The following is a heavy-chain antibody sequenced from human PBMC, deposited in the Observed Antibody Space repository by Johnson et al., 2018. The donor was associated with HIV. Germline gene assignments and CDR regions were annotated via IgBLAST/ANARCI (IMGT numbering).Heavy chain of an antibody. CDR2: IYRGGST. V-gene: IGHV3-66*01. CDR1: GFTVSSNY. J-gene: IGHJ3*02. D-gene: IGHD3/OR15-3a*01. Sequence: VQLVESGGGVVQPGGPRRLSCAAFGFTVSSNYMSWVRQAPGKGLEWVSVIYRGGSTYYADSVKGRFTISRDNSKNTLYLQMNSLRAEDTAVYYCARDGRGLDAFDIWGQGTVVTVSS. CDR3: ARDGRGLDAFDI.